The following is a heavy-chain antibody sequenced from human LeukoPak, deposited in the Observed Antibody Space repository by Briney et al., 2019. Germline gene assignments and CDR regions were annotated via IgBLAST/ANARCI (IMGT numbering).Heavy chain of an antibody. Sequence: GGSLRLSCAASGFTFSSYAMSWVRQAPGKGLEWVSAISGSGGSTYYADSVKGRFTISRDNSKNTLYLQMNSLKASDTAMYYCATLGFGLGYYYGMDVWGQGTTVTVSS. CDR3: ATLGFGLGYYYGMDV. D-gene: IGHD3/OR15-3a*01. V-gene: IGHV3-23*01. J-gene: IGHJ6*02. CDR2: ISGSGGST. CDR1: GFTFSSYA.